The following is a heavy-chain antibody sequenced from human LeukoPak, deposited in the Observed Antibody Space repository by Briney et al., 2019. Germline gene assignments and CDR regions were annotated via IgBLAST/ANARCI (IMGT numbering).Heavy chain of an antibody. J-gene: IGHJ6*03. CDR3: ARDYIYCTNGPCYYYYYYMDV. V-gene: IGHV3-30-3*01. CDR1: GFTFSSYA. Sequence: PGGSLRLSCAASGFTFSSYAMHWVRQAPGKGLEWVAVISYDGSNKYYADSVKGRFTISRDNSKNTLYLLMNSLRAEDTAVYYCARDYIYCTNGPCYYYYYYMDVWGKGTTVTASS. D-gene: IGHD2-8*01. CDR2: ISYDGSNK.